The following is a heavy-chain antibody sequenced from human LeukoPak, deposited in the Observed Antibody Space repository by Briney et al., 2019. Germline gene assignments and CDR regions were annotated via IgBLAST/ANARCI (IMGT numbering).Heavy chain of an antibody. CDR1: GFTFSSYS. J-gene: IGHJ4*02. D-gene: IGHD1-26*01. V-gene: IGHV3-48*04. CDR3: AATYSGNWEFDY. CDR2: ISSSGSTI. Sequence: GGSLRLSCAASGFTFSSYSMMWVRQAPGKGLEWVSYISSSGSTIYYADSVKGRFTISRDNAKNSLYLEMNSLRAEDTALYYCAATYSGNWEFDYWGQGTLVTVSS.